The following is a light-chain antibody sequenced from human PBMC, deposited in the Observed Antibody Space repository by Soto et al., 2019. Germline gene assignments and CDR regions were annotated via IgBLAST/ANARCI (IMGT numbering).Light chain of an antibody. CDR2: AAS. CDR1: QGISSA. CDR3: QQCDIYPHT. J-gene: IGKJ4*01. Sequence: IQLTQSPSSLSSSVGDRVTITCRASQGISSALTWYQQKPGRAAKILIYAASTLHAGVPSRFSGSGSGTHCNRTISSLQPEDFATYCCQQCDIYPHTFGGGTTVEIK. V-gene: IGKV1-9*01.